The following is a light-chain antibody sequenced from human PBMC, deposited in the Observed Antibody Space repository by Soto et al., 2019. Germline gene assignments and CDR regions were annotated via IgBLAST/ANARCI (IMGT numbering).Light chain of an antibody. CDR3: QQYSNWPPLT. CDR2: GAS. V-gene: IGKV3-15*01. CDR1: QSVSSN. J-gene: IGKJ4*01. Sequence: EIVMTQSPATLSVSPGERATLSCRASQSVSSNLAWYQQKPGQAPRLLIYGASTRASGVPARFSGSGFGTEFTLTISSLQSEDFAVYYCQQYSNWPPLTFGGGTKVEIK.